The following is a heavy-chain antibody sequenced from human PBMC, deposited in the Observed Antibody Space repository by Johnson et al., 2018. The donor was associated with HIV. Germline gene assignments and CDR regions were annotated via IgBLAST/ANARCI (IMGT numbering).Heavy chain of an antibody. D-gene: IGHD3-9*01. V-gene: IGHV3-53*01. CDR2: IYSGGST. Sequence: VQLVESGGGLMQPGGSLRLSCAASGFTVSGNYMNWVRQAPGKGLEWVSVIYSGGSTYYAASVKGRFTISRDNSKNTLFLQMNSLRAEDTAVYYCARWGYYDILTGYYMDAFDIWGQGTMVTVSS. J-gene: IGHJ3*02. CDR3: ARWGYYDILTGYYMDAFDI. CDR1: GFTVSGNY.